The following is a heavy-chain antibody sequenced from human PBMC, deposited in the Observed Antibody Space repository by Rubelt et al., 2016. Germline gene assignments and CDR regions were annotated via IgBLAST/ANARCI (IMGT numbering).Heavy chain of an antibody. CDR1: GYTFTSYG. CDR3: ARDLPPFRRYNWNFPLDY. D-gene: IGHD1-7*01. V-gene: IGHV1-18*01. Sequence: QVQLVQSGAEVKKPGASVKVSCKASGYTFTSYGISWVRQAPGQGLEWMAWMSDYQGNTKHAKKLQGRVTTTTDTSTSTAYMELRSLRSDDTAVYYCARDLPPFRRYNWNFPLDYWGQGTLVTVSS. J-gene: IGHJ4*02. CDR2: MSDYQGNT.